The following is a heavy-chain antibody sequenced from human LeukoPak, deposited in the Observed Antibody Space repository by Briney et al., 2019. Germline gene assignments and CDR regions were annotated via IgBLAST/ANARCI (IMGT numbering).Heavy chain of an antibody. Sequence: SVKVSCKASGFTFTSSALQWVRQDRGQRLEWIGWIVVGRGNTNYAQKFQERVTITRDMSTSTAYMELSSLRSEDTAVYYCAARSGYDHSYYMDVWGKGTTVTVSS. J-gene: IGHJ6*03. D-gene: IGHD5-12*01. CDR1: GFTFTSSA. CDR2: IVVGRGNT. V-gene: IGHV1-58*01. CDR3: AARSGYDHSYYMDV.